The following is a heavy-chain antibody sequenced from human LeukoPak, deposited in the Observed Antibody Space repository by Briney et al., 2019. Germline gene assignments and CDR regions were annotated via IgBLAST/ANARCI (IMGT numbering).Heavy chain of an antibody. CDR1: GFTFSSYE. D-gene: IGHD4/OR15-4a*01. V-gene: IGHV3-48*03. CDR2: ISNSGTTI. CDR3: TRDDYSDSPTYYNGMDV. J-gene: IGHJ6*02. Sequence: GGSLRLSCAASGFTFSSYEMNWVRQAPGKGLEWLSYISNSGTTIYYADSVKGRFTISRDNAKNSLFLQMNSLRAEDTAVYFCTRDDYSDSPTYYNGMDVWGQGTAVTVS.